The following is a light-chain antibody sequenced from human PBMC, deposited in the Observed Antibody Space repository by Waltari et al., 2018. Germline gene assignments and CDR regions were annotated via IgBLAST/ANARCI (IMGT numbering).Light chain of an antibody. V-gene: IGKV1D-13*01. CDR3: QQFNNYPPFT. CDR1: QGISSD. Sequence: AIQLTQSPSSLSASVGDRVTITCRASQGISSDLAWYKQKPGKAPNLLINDASSLESGVPSRFSGSGSGTDFTLTISSLQPEDFATYYCQQFNNYPPFTFGPGTKVDIK. J-gene: IGKJ3*01. CDR2: DAS.